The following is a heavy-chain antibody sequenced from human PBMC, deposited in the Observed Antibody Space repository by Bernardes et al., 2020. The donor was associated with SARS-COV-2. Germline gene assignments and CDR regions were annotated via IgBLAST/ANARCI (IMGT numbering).Heavy chain of an antibody. J-gene: IGHJ3*02. CDR2: IYYSGST. D-gene: IGHD2-21*01. CDR3: ASNKRIQENAFDI. Sequence: SETLSLTCTVSGGSISSSSYYWGWIRQPPGKGLEWIGSIYYSGSTYYNPSLKSRVTISVDTSKNQFSLKLSSVTAADTAVYYCASNKRIQENAFDIWGQGTMVTVSS. CDR1: GGSISSSSYY. V-gene: IGHV4-39*07.